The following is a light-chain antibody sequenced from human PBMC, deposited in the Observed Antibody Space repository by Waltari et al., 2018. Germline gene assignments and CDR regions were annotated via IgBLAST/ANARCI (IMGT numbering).Light chain of an antibody. J-gene: IGKJ1*01. CDR3: QQYGSSPPWT. Sequence: ENVLTQSPGTLSLSPAERATLSCRASQSVSSNYLAWYQQIPGQAPRLRIYGASSRAPGIPDRFSGSGSGTDFTLTISRLEPEDFAVYYCQQYGSSPPWTFGQGTKVEIK. CDR1: QSVSSNY. V-gene: IGKV3-20*01. CDR2: GAS.